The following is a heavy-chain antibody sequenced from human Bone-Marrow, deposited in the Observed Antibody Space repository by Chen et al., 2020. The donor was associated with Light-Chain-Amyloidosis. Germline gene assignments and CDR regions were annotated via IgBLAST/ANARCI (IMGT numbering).Heavy chain of an antibody. V-gene: IGHV5-51*01. CDR2: IYPDDSDA. J-gene: IGHJ4*02. D-gene: IGHD5-12*01. Sequence: FPNYWIGWVRQVPGKGLEWMGVIYPDDSDARYSPSFEGQVTISADKSITTAYLQWRSLKATDTAMYYCARRRDGYNFDYWGQGTLVTVSS. CDR3: ARRRDGYNFDY. CDR1: FPNYW.